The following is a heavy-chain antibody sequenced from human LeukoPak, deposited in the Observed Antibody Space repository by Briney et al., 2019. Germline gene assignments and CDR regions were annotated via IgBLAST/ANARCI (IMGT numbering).Heavy chain of an antibody. CDR3: ARVGRDYVGY. D-gene: IGHD1-1*01. CDR2: IYHSGST. J-gene: IGHJ4*02. V-gene: IGHV4-38-2*02. CDR1: GYSISSGYY. Sequence: PSETLSLTCTVSGYSISSGYYWGWIRQPPGKGLEWIGSIYHSGSTYYNPSLKSRVTISVDTSKNQFSLKLSSVTAADTAVYYCARVGRDYVGYWGQGTLVTVSS.